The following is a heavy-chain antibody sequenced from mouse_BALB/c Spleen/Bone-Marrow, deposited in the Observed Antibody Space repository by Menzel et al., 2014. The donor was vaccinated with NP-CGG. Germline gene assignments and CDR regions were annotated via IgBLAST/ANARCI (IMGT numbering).Heavy chain of an antibody. CDR2: IYPGNINT. V-gene: IGHV1S56*01. J-gene: IGHJ4*01. CDR1: GFTFTSYY. CDR3: AKDAMDY. Sequence: QVQLQQSGPELVGPGASVRMSCKASGFTFTSYYIHWVKQRPGQGLEWIGWIYPGNINTKYSEKFKVKATLTADKSSSTTDMRHRRPVAEVAADYLWAKDAMDYWGQGASATVTS.